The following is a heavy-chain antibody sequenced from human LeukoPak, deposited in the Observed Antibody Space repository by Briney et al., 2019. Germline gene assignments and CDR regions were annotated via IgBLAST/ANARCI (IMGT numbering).Heavy chain of an antibody. J-gene: IGHJ4*02. CDR3: ATHYYDSSGYYSLLVY. CDR2: ISAYNGNT. Sequence: ASVKVSCKASGYTFTSYGISWVRQAPGQGLEWMGWISAYNGNTNYAQKLQGRVTMTTDTSTSTAYMELSSLRSEDTAVYYCATHYYDSSGYYSLLVYWGQGTLVTVSS. CDR1: GYTFTSYG. D-gene: IGHD3-22*01. V-gene: IGHV1-18*01.